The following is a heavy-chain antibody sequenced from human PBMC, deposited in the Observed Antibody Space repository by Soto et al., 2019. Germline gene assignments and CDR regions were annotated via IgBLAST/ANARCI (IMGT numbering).Heavy chain of an antibody. CDR3: AREGGAYSSGWRYFDY. D-gene: IGHD6-19*01. CDR1: GGTFSTYS. CDR2: IIPMFGTP. Sequence: QVQLVQSGAEVKEPGSSVKVSCKASGGTFSTYSISRVLQAPGQGLEWMGMIIPMFGTPDYAQKSQGRVTITADESTSTVYMELSSLRSEDTAVYYCAREGGAYSSGWRYFDYWGQGTLVTVSS. V-gene: IGHV1-69*18. J-gene: IGHJ4*02.